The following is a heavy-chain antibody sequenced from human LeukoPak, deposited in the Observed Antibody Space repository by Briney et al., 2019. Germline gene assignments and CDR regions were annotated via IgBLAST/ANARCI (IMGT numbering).Heavy chain of an antibody. V-gene: IGHV3-66*04. CDR2: IYSGGTT. Sequence: GGSLRLSCAASGFTVSGNYMSWVRQAPGKGLEWVSVIYSGGTTHYTDSVKGRFTISRDDAKNTLYLQMTSLRAEDTAVYYCARLKVLSFGVDCWGQGTLVTVSS. CDR1: GFTVSGNY. CDR3: ARLKVLSFGVDC. J-gene: IGHJ4*02. D-gene: IGHD3-10*01.